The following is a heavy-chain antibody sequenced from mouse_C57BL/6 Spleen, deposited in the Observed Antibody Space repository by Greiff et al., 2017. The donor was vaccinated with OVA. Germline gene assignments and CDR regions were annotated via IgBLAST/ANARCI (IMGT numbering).Heavy chain of an antibody. J-gene: IGHJ4*01. Sequence: VQLQQPGAELVKPGASVKLSCKASGYTFTSYWMQWVKQRPGQGLEWIGEIDPSDSYTNYNQKFKGKATLTVDTSSSTAYMQLSSLTSEDSAVYYCASGIRYGSSMDYWGQGTSVTVSS. CDR3: ASGIRYGSSMDY. V-gene: IGHV1-50*01. CDR1: GYTFTSYW. D-gene: IGHD1-1*01. CDR2: IDPSDSYT.